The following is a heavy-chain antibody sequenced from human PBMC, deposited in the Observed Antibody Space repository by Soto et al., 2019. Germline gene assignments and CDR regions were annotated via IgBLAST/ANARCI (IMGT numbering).Heavy chain of an antibody. D-gene: IGHD6-6*01. CDR3: ARDAFWGAARDPSIGMDV. V-gene: IGHV3-74*01. Sequence: GGSLRLSCAASGFTFSSYWMHWVRQAPGKGLVWVSRINSDGSSTSYADSVKGRFTISRDNAKNTLYLQMNSLRAEDTAVYYCARDAFWGAARDPSIGMDVWGQGTTVTVSS. CDR1: GFTFSSYW. CDR2: INSDGSST. J-gene: IGHJ6*02.